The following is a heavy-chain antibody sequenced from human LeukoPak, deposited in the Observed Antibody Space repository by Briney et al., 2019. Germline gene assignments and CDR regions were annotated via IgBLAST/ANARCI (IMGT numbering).Heavy chain of an antibody. CDR1: GYTFTGYY. J-gene: IGHJ6*02. Sequence: GASVKVPCKASGYTFTGYYMHWVRQAPGHGLEWMGWINPNSGGTNYAQKFQGGVTMTRDTSISTAYMELSRLRSDDTAVYYCARGGAMVRGVIIGYYYGMDVWGQGTTVTVSS. CDR2: INPNSGGT. V-gene: IGHV1-2*02. D-gene: IGHD3-10*01. CDR3: ARGGAMVRGVIIGYYYGMDV.